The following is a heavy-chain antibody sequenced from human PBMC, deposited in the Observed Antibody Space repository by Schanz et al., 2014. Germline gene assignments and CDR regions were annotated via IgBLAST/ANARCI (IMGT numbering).Heavy chain of an antibody. CDR1: GFIFSNYG. J-gene: IGHJ4*02. Sequence: QVQLLQFGGGVVQPGRSLRLSCAASGFIFSNYGMHWVRQAPGKGLEWVAVIWSDGSGKYYADSVKGRFTISRDSPKNTLYLQMNSLRAEDTAVYYCAKQIHYDILTVTRNWGQGTLVTVSS. CDR3: AKQIHYDILTVTRN. V-gene: IGHV3-33*06. CDR2: IWSDGSGK. D-gene: IGHD3-9*01.